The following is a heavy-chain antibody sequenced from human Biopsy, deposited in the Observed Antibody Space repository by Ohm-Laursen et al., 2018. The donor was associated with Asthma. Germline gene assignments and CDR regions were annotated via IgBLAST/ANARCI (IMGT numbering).Heavy chain of an antibody. V-gene: IGHV1-69*13. Sequence: AASVKVSCKSLGGTFNTYVIGWVRQAPGQGLEWMGGINSVFGTTTYPQKFQDRVTITADDSTSTVHMELSSLRSEDTAAYYCARKAGSCISRTCYSLDFWGQGTLVTVSS. CDR1: GGTFNTYV. D-gene: IGHD2-2*01. CDR3: ARKAGSCISRTCYSLDF. J-gene: IGHJ4*02. CDR2: INSVFGTT.